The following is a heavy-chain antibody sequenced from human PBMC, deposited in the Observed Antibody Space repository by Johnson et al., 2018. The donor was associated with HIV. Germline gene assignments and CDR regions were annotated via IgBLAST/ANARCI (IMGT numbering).Heavy chain of an antibody. V-gene: IGHV3-66*01. CDR2: IYGGGTT. Sequence: VQLVESGGGVVRPGGSLRLSCAASGFTFDDYGMSWVRQAPGKGLEWVSLIYGGGTTYYADSVKGRFTISRDNSKNTLYLQINSLRAEDTALYYCARGSYDGDAFDIWGQGTMVTVSS. D-gene: IGHD1-26*01. J-gene: IGHJ3*02. CDR1: GFTFDDYG. CDR3: ARGSYDGDAFDI.